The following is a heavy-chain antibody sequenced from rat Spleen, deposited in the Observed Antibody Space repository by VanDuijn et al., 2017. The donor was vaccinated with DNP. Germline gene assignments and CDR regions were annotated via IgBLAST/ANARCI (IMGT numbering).Heavy chain of an antibody. V-gene: IGHV5-29*01. CDR3: ARLSDY. CDR1: GFTFSDYY. Sequence: EVQLVESDGGLVQPGRSLKLSCAASGFTFSDYYMAWVRQAPTKGLEWVATITYDGSSTYYRDSVKGRFSLSRDNAKSTLYLQMDSLRSEDTATYYCARLSDYWGQGVLVTVSS. J-gene: IGHJ2*01. CDR2: ITYDGSST.